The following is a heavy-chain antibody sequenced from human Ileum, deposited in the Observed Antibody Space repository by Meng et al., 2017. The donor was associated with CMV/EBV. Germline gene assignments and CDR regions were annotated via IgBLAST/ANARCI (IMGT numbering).Heavy chain of an antibody. CDR3: ARVFTGGNYFDY. D-gene: IGHD2-8*02. CDR2: ISISSFM. J-gene: IGHJ4*02. CDR1: GFTFSNYM. Sequence: GESLKISCAASGFTFSNYMMNWVRQAPGKGLEWVSSISISSFMYYADSVKGRFTISRDNAKNSLYLQMNSLRAEDTAVYYCARVFTGGNYFDYWGQGTQVTVSS. V-gene: IGHV3-21*01.